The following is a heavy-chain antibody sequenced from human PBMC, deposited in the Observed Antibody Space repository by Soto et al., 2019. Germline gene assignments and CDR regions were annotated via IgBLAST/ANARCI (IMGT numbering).Heavy chain of an antibody. Sequence: EVQLVESGGGLVQPGGSLRLSCAASGFTFSSYWMSWVRQAPGKGLEWVANIKQDGSEKYYVDSVKGRFTISRDNAKNSLYLQMNSLRAEDTAVYYCARDQLEYYGSGSYYLGYYYYGMDVWGQGTTVTVSS. D-gene: IGHD3-10*01. CDR3: ARDQLEYYGSGSYYLGYYYYGMDV. CDR2: IKQDGSEK. V-gene: IGHV3-7*05. CDR1: GFTFSSYW. J-gene: IGHJ6*02.